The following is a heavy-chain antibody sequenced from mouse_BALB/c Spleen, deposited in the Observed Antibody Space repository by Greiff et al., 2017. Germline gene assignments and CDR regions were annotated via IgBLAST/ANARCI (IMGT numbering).Heavy chain of an antibody. J-gene: IGHJ3*01. Sequence: EVKVVESGGGLVKPGGSLKLSCAASGFTFSSYGMSWVRQTPDKRLEWVATISSGGSYTYYPDSVKGRFTISRDNAKNTLYLQMSSLKSEDTAMYYCARYDYDEGAWFAYWGQGTLVTVSA. CDR1: GFTFSSYG. CDR2: ISSGGSYT. D-gene: IGHD2-4*01. CDR3: ARYDYDEGAWFAY. V-gene: IGHV5-6*03.